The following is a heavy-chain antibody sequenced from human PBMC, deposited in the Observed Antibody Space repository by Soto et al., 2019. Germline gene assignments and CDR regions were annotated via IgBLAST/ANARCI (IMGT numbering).Heavy chain of an antibody. CDR1: GFTFSSYA. CDR3: ARDRDPAHAFAI. CDR2: IRGSGSST. J-gene: IGHJ3*02. V-gene: IGHV3-23*01. D-gene: IGHD3-10*01. Sequence: GGSLRLSCAASGFTFSSYAMNWVRQAPGKGLEWVSVIRGSGSSTYYADSVKGRFTISRDNSKNTLYLQMNSLRAEDTAVYYCARDRDPAHAFAIWGQGTMVTVSS.